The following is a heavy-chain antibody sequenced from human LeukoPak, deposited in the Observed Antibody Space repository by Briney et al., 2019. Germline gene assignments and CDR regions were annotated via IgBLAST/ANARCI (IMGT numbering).Heavy chain of an antibody. V-gene: IGHV1-2*02. J-gene: IGHJ4*02. CDR3: AREDGYNGFFDY. CDR1: GYTFTGYY. Sequence: ASVKVSCKASGYTFTGYYMHWVRQAPGQGLEWMGWINPNSGGTNYAQKFRGRVTMTRDTSISTAYMELSRLRSDDTAVYYCAREDGYNGFFDYWGQGTLVTVSS. D-gene: IGHD5-24*01. CDR2: INPNSGGT.